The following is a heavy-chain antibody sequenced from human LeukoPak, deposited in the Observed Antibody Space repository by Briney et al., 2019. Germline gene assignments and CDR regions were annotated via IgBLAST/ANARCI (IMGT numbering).Heavy chain of an antibody. D-gene: IGHD2-2*03. CDR2: IYYSGST. V-gene: IGHV4-59*08. J-gene: IGHJ4*02. Sequence: PSETLSLTCTVSGGSISSYYWSWIRQPPGKGLEWIGYIYYSGSTDYNPSLKSRVTISVDTSKNQFSLKLSSVTAADTAVYYCARGRWKTGMDSPYYFDYWGQGTLVTVSS. CDR1: GGSISSYY. CDR3: ARGRWKTGMDSPYYFDY.